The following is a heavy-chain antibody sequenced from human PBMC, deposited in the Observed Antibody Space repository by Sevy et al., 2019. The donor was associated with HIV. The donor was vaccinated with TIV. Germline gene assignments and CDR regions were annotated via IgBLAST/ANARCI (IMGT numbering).Heavy chain of an antibody. Sequence: ASVKVSCKASGGTFSSYAISWVRQAPGQGLEWMGGIIPIFGRANYAQKFQGRVTITADESTSTAYMELSSLRSDDTAADYYATGSRSWTTEQAFDIWGQGTMVTVSS. CDR2: IIPIFGRA. D-gene: IGHD1-26*01. J-gene: IGHJ3*02. V-gene: IGHV1-69*13. CDR3: ATGSRSWTTEQAFDI. CDR1: GGTFSSYA.